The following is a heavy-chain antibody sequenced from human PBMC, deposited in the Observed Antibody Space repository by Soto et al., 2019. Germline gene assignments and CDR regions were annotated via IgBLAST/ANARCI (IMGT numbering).Heavy chain of an antibody. CDR2: IYPGDSDT. J-gene: IGHJ6*02. D-gene: IGHD3-10*01. CDR1: GYSFTSYW. V-gene: IGHV5-51*01. Sequence: GESLKISCKGSGYSFTSYWIGWVRQMPGKGLEWMGIIYPGDSDTRYSPSFQGQVTISADKSISTAYLQWSSLKASDTAMYYCARQKDYYGSGSYYYYYGMDVWGQGTTVTVSS. CDR3: ARQKDYYGSGSYYYYYGMDV.